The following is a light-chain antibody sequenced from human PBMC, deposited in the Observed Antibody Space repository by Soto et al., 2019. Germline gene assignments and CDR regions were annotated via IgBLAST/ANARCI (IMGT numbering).Light chain of an antibody. Sequence: QSALTQPRSVSGSPGQSVTISCTGTSSDVGGYNYVSWYQQHPGKAPKFMIYDVSKRPSGVPDRFSGSKSGNTASLTISGLQADDEADSYCCSYTGSLTLLFGGGTKLTVL. V-gene: IGLV2-11*01. CDR1: SSDVGGYNY. CDR2: DVS. J-gene: IGLJ2*01. CDR3: CSYTGSLTLL.